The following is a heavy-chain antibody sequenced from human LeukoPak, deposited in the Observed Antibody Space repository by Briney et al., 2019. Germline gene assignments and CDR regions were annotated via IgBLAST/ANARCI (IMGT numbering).Heavy chain of an antibody. CDR2: IIPILGIA. D-gene: IGHD4-23*01. Sequence: SVKVSCKASGGTFSSYAISWVRQAPGQGLEWMGRIIPILGIANYAQKFQGRVTITADKSTSTAYMELSSLRSEDTAVYYCARVGGNYGGASYWGQGTLVTVSS. V-gene: IGHV1-69*04. J-gene: IGHJ4*02. CDR1: GGTFSSYA. CDR3: ARVGGNYGGASY.